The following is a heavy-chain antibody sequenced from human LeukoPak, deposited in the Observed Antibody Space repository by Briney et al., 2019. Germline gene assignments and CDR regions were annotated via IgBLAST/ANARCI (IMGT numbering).Heavy chain of an antibody. V-gene: IGHV1-46*01. Sequence: PGASVKVSCKASGYTFTDYYIHWVRQAPGQGLEWMGIINPSGGSPSSAQKFQGRVTMTRDTSTSTVYMELSSLRSEDTAMYYCARVRDYGGNTDAFDIWGQGTMVTVSS. CDR1: GYTFTDYY. CDR2: INPSGGSP. CDR3: ARVRDYGGNTDAFDI. D-gene: IGHD4-23*01. J-gene: IGHJ3*02.